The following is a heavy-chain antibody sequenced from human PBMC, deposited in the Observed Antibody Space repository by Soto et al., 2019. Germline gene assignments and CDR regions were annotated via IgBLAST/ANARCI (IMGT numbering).Heavy chain of an antibody. CDR3: ARHKDHCSGGSCYLANWFDP. CDR1: GYSFTSYW. CDR2: IDPSDSYT. V-gene: IGHV5-10-1*01. D-gene: IGHD2-15*01. J-gene: IGHJ5*02. Sequence: LKISCKGSGYSFTSYWISWVRQMPGKGLEWMGRIDPSDSYTNYSPSFQGHVTISADKSISTAYLQWSSLKASDTAMYYCARHKDHCSGGSCYLANWFDPWGQGTLVTVSS.